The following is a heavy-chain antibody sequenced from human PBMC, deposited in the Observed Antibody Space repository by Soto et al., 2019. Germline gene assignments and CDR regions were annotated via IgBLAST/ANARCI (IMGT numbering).Heavy chain of an antibody. V-gene: IGHV3-30*18. J-gene: IGHJ4*02. CDR2: ITYDGNNK. CDR1: GFTFSNYG. Sequence: QVHLVESGGDVVQPGRSLRLSCEVSGFTFSNYGMHWVRQSPDKGLEWVAVITYDGNNKYYADSVKGRITITRDNSKDTKFLQMNSVRPEDTAVCYCAKANNVMVESFCLDYRGQRTLVTV. CDR3: AKANNVMVESFCLDY. D-gene: IGHD2-15*01.